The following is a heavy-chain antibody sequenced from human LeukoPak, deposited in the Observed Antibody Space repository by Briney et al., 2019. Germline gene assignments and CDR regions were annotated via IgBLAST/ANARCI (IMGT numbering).Heavy chain of an antibody. CDR1: GGSISTYY. D-gene: IGHD5-18*01. Sequence: PSETLSLTCTVSGGSISTYYWSWIRQPPGKGLGWIGCVYYSGSTSYNPSLKSRVIISVDTSKNEFSLNVSSVTAADTAVYYCARHYGYSYGPDYWGQGTLVTVSS. CDR2: VYYSGST. CDR3: ARHYGYSYGPDY. V-gene: IGHV4-59*08. J-gene: IGHJ4*02.